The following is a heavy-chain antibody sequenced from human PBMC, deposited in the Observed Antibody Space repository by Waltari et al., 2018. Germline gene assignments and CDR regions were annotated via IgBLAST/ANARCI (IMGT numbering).Heavy chain of an antibody. Sequence: QVQLVESGGGVVQPGGSLRLSCAASGFTFSSYGMHWVRQAPGKGLEWVAFIRYDGSNKYYADSVKGRFTISRDNSKNTLYLQMNSLRAEDTAVYYCAKAIDYFDYWGQGTLVTVSS. J-gene: IGHJ4*02. CDR1: GFTFSSYG. V-gene: IGHV3-30*02. CDR2: IRYDGSNK. CDR3: AKAIDYFDY.